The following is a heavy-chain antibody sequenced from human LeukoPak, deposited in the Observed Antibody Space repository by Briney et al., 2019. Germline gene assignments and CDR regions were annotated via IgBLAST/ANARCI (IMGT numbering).Heavy chain of an antibody. D-gene: IGHD6-13*01. J-gene: IGHJ4*02. CDR1: GFTVSSTY. CDR3: ARDSNYDY. CDR2: LYSGGPT. V-gene: IGHV3-66*02. Sequence: GGSLRLSCAASGFTVSSTYVSWVRQAPGKGLEWVSVLYSGGPTYYADSVKGRFTISRDNSKNTVYLQMNSLRAEDTAVYYCARDSNYDYWGQGTLVTVSS.